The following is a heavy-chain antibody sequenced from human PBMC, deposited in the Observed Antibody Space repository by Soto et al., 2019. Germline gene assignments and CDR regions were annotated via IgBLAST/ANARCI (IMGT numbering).Heavy chain of an antibody. Sequence: ASVKVSCKASGYTLTTYAVHWVRQAPGQRLEWMGWINAGNGITKYSQKFQGRVTITRDTSASTAYMELSSLRSEDTAVYYCARGPLAAADWFDPWGQGTLVTVSS. D-gene: IGHD6-13*01. CDR3: ARGPLAAADWFDP. CDR2: INAGNGIT. V-gene: IGHV1-3*01. CDR1: GYTLTTYA. J-gene: IGHJ5*02.